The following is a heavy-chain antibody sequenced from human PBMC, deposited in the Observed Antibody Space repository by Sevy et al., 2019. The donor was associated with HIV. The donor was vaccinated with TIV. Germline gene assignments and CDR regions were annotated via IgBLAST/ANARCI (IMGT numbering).Heavy chain of an antibody. D-gene: IGHD6-19*01. CDR3: AGPILTYNNGWSYYDH. Sequence: SETLSLTCTVSGASISSSGYYWGWIRQPPGKGLVWIASINYSGITFYNPSLKSRITISADTSKNQFSLDLTSVTAADTAIYYCAGPILTYNNGWSYYDHWGQGTVVTVSS. V-gene: IGHV4-39*01. CDR1: GASISSSGYY. CDR2: INYSGIT. J-gene: IGHJ4*02.